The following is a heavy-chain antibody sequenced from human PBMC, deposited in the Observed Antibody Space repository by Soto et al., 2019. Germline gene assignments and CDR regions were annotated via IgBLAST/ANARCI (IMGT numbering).Heavy chain of an antibody. V-gene: IGHV3-74*01. J-gene: IGHJ4*02. CDR3: ARVSSSWLGGGYFDY. CDR2: INSDGSSE. D-gene: IGHD6-13*01. CDR1: GFTFSSYW. Sequence: EVQLVESGGGLVQPGGSLRLSCAASGFTFSSYWIHWVRQAPGKGLVWVSRINSDGSSESNADPVKGRFTIARDNAKNTVYLLMNSLRAEDTAVYYCARVSSSWLGGGYFDYWGQGTLVTVSS.